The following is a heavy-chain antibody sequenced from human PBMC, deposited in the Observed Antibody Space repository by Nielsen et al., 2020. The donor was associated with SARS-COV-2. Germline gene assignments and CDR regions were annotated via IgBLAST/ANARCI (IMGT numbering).Heavy chain of an antibody. CDR3: ARELQEWTTIFGTGTGAYYFDY. V-gene: IGHV1-2*02. CDR2: INPNSGGT. Sequence: ASVKVSCKASGYTFTGYYMHWVRQAPGQGLEWMGWINPNSGGTNYAQKFQGRVTMTRDTSISTAYMELRSLRSDDTAVYYCARELQEWTTIFGTGTGAYYFDYWGQGTLVTVSS. D-gene: IGHD3-3*01. J-gene: IGHJ4*02. CDR1: GYTFTGYY.